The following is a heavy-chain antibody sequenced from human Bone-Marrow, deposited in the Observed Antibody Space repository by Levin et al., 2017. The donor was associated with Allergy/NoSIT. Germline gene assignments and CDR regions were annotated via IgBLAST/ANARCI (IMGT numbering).Heavy chain of an antibody. D-gene: IGHD6-13*01. CDR1: GFTFSSYA. Sequence: GGSLRLSCAASGFTFSSYAMHWVRQAPGKGLEWVAVISYDGSNKYYADSVKGRFTISRDNSKNTLYLQMNSLRAEDTAVYYCARGGSSSSWYPFDYWGQGTLVTVSS. CDR3: ARGGSSSSWYPFDY. CDR2: ISYDGSNK. J-gene: IGHJ4*02. V-gene: IGHV3-30-3*01.